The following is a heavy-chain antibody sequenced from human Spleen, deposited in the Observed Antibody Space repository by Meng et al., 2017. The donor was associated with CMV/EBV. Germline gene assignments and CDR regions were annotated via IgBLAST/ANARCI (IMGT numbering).Heavy chain of an antibody. V-gene: IGHV3-23*01. CDR2: ISGSGGST. D-gene: IGHD2-15*01. CDR1: GFTFSSYS. CDR3: AKEPDIVVVVAAAAP. J-gene: IGHJ5*02. Sequence: GESLKISCAASGFTFSSYSMNWVRQAPGKGLEWVSAISGSGGSTYYADSVQGRFTISRDNSKNTLYLQMDSLTVEDTAVYYCAKEPDIVVVVAAAAPWGQGTLVTVSS.